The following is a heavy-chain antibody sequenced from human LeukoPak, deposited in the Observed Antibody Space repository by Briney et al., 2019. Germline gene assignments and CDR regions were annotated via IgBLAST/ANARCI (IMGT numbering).Heavy chain of an antibody. CDR2: ISSSTYYI. D-gene: IGHD2-15*01. CDR3: ARGYSCSGGSCYFDN. Sequence: GSLRLSCAASGFAFSSYSMNWVRPAPGKGLEWVSSISSSTYYIYYADSVKGRFTISRDNAKNSLYLQMNSLRAEDTAVYYCARGYSCSGGSCYFDNWGQGTLVTVSS. V-gene: IGHV3-21*01. J-gene: IGHJ4*02. CDR1: GFAFSSYS.